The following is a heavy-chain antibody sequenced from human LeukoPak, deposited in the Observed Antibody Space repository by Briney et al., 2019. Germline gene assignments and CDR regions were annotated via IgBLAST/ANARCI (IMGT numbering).Heavy chain of an antibody. CDR3: SREGGFYRPLDF. V-gene: IGHV4-4*02. J-gene: IGHJ4*02. Sequence: PSETLSLTCGVSGGSVSSTNWWTWIRQPPGKGLEWIGEVHLDGRTNFNPSLKSRLTMSVDLSENHVSLKLTSVTAADTAVYYCSREGGFYRPLDFSGQGTLVTVSS. D-gene: IGHD6-25*01. CDR1: GGSVSSTNW. CDR2: VHLDGRT.